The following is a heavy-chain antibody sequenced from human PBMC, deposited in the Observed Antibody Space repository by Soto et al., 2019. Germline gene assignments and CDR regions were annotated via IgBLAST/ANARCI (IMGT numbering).Heavy chain of an antibody. Sequence: GGSLRLSCAASGFTFSNAWMSWVRQAPGKGLEWVGRIKSKTDGGTTDYAAPVKGRFTISRDDSKNTLYLQMNSLKTEDTAVYYCTTDSRIIAAAGTWYYYYYGMDVWGQGTPVTVSS. J-gene: IGHJ6*02. V-gene: IGHV3-15*01. CDR1: GFTFSNAW. CDR2: IKSKTDGGTT. D-gene: IGHD6-13*01. CDR3: TTDSRIIAAAGTWYYYYYGMDV.